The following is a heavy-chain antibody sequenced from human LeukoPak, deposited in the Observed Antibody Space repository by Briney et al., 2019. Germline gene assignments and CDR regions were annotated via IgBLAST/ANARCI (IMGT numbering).Heavy chain of an antibody. CDR1: GGTFSSYA. Sequence: SVKVSCKASGGTFSSYAISWVRQAPGQGLEWMGGIIPIFGTANYAQKFQGRVTITADESTSTAYMELSSLRSEDTAVYYCARALDYYDSSGYIFDYWGQGTLVTVSP. CDR3: ARALDYYDSSGYIFDY. CDR2: IIPIFGTA. D-gene: IGHD3-22*01. J-gene: IGHJ4*02. V-gene: IGHV1-69*13.